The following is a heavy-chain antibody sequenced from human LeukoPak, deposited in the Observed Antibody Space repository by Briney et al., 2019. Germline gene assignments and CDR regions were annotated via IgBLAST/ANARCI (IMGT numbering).Heavy chain of an antibody. V-gene: IGHV3-21*01. CDR3: ASTAYGDYVWHY. CDR1: GFTFSNYG. J-gene: IGHJ4*02. Sequence: GGSLRLSCAASGFTFSNYGLNWVRQAPGKGLEWVSSISSGSRYIYYADSVKGRFTISRDNTRNSLYLQMNSLRGEDTAVYYCASTAYGDYVWHYWGQGTLVTVSS. CDR2: ISSGSRYI. D-gene: IGHD4-17*01.